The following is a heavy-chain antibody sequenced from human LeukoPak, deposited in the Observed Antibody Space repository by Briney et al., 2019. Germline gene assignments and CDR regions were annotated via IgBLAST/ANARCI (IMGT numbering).Heavy chain of an antibody. CDR1: GFTFSSYA. Sequence: GGSLRLSCAASGFTFSSYAMSWVRQAPGKGLEWVSAISGSGGSTYYADSVKGRFTISRDNSKNTLYLQMNSLRAEDTAVYYCAKDPGGYDSSGLDYWGQGTLVTVSS. D-gene: IGHD3-22*01. CDR3: AKDPGGYDSSGLDY. V-gene: IGHV3-23*01. J-gene: IGHJ4*02. CDR2: ISGSGGST.